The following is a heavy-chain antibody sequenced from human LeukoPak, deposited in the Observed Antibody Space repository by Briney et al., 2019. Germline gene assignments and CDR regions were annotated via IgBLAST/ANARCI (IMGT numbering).Heavy chain of an antibody. V-gene: IGHV3-11*04. CDR1: GFTFSDYY. Sequence: GGSLRLSCAASGFTFSDYYMNWIRQAPGKGLEWVSYISSTSTNIYYADSVKGRFTISRDNAKNSLYLQMNSLRAEDTAVYYCARQAAPDYWGQGTLVTVSS. D-gene: IGHD6-13*01. CDR3: ARQAAPDY. CDR2: ISSTSTNI. J-gene: IGHJ4*02.